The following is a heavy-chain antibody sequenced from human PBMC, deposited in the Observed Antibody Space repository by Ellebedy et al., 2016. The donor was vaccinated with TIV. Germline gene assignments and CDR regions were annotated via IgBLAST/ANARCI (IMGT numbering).Heavy chain of an antibody. D-gene: IGHD1-26*01. CDR3: AGGSYTPYGMDV. V-gene: IGHV4-38-2*02. CDR2: GYHSGST. CDR1: GYFISDGYY. Sequence: SETLSLTCTVSGYFISDGYYWGWIRQPPGKGLEWIGSGYHSGSTFFNPSLKSRVTISEDTSKNQFSLRLSSVTAADTAVYYCAGGSYTPYGMDVWGQGTTVTVSS. J-gene: IGHJ6*02.